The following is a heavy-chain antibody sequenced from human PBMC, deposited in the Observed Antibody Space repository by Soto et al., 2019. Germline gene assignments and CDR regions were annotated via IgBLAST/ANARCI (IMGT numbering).Heavy chain of an antibody. CDR3: ARAHGGSYYYYGMDV. D-gene: IGHD1-26*01. CDR1: GYTFSSYG. J-gene: IGHJ6*02. Sequence: GASVKVSCKASGYTFSSYGSSWVRQAPGQGLEWMGWISAYNGNTNYAPKLQGRVTMNTDTSTSTAYTELRSLRSDDTAVYYCARAHGGSYYYYGMDVWGQGTTVTVSS. CDR2: ISAYNGNT. V-gene: IGHV1-18*04.